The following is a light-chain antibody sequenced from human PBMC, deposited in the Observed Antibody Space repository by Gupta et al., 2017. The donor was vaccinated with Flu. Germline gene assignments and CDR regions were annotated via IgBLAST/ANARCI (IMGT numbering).Light chain of an antibody. CDR1: SSNIGAGYN. CDR2: GNT. J-gene: IGLJ1*01. V-gene: IGLV1-40*01. CDR3: QSYDSSLSGYV. Sequence: QSVLTQPPSVSGAPGQRVTIPCTGSSSNIGAGYNVQWYQQLPGTAPKLLIYGNTNRPPGVPDRFSGSKSGTSASPAITSASLAITGLQAEDEADYYCQSYDSSLSGYVFGTGTKVTVL.